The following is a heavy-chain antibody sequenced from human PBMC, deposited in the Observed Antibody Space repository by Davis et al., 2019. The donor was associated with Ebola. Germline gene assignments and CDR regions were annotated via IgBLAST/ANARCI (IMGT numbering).Heavy chain of an antibody. V-gene: IGHV4-59*04. CDR1: GGSISSYY. CDR3: SRQGLAARRSVEMDF. J-gene: IGHJ4*02. Sequence: SETLSLTCTVSGGSISSYYWSWIRHPPGKGLEWIGSIHYSGSTYHNPSLSRGVTMSVDTSKNQFSLNLSSVTAADPAVYYCSRQGLAARRSVEMDFWGQGTLVTVSS. D-gene: IGHD6-6*01. CDR2: IHYSGST.